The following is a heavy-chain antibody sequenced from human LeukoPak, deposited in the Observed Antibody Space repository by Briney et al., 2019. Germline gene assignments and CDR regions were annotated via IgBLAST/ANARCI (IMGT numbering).Heavy chain of an antibody. D-gene: IGHD1-26*01. CDR3: ARDQGDGTLSPFDY. J-gene: IGHJ4*02. Sequence: PSETLSLTCTVSGGSISSSSYYWGWTRQPPGKGLEWIGSIYYSGSTYYNPSLKSRVTISVDTSKNQFSLKLSSVTAADTAVYYCARDQGDGTLSPFDYWGQGTLVTVSS. CDR2: IYYSGST. CDR1: GGSISSSSYY. V-gene: IGHV4-39*02.